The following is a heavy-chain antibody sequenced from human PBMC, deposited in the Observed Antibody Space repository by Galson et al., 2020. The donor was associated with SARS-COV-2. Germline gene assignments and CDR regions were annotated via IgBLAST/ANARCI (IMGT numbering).Heavy chain of an antibody. J-gene: IGHJ3*02. CDR2: ISTDGGST. V-gene: IGHV3-23*01. CDR1: GFTFAGRA. CDR3: AKPNTARNWHAFDI. Sequence: GESLKISCAASGFTFAGRAMNWVRQAPGEGLDWVSTISTDGGSTYYADSVKGRFTISRDNSKNTLYLQMNSLTAEDTAVYYCAKPNTARNWHAFDIWGQGTMVIVSS. D-gene: IGHD5-18*01.